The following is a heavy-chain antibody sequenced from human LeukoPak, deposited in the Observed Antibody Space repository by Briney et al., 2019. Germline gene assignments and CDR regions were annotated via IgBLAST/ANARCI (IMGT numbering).Heavy chain of an antibody. J-gene: IGHJ5*02. CDR3: ARHKSQWLVRGWFDP. V-gene: IGHV4-34*01. CDR2: INHSGST. D-gene: IGHD6-19*01. CDR1: GGSFSGYY. Sequence: SETLSLTCAVYGGSFSGYYWSWIRQPPGKGLEWIGEINHSGSTNYNPSLKSRVTISVDTSKNQFSLKLSSVTAADTAVYYCARHKSQWLVRGWFDPWGQGTLVTVSS.